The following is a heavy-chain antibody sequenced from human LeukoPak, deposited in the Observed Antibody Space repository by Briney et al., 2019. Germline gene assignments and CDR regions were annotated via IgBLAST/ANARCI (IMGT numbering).Heavy chain of an antibody. V-gene: IGHV3-23*01. CDR2: ISGSGGKT. J-gene: IGHJ4*02. D-gene: IGHD5-18*01. Sequence: AGGSLRLSCAASGFIFSSYAMSWVRQAPGKGLEWGSGISGSGGKTYYADSVKGRFTISRDNSKNTLYLQMNSLRAEDTAVYYCAKDKYSPFDYWGQGTLVTVSA. CDR3: AKDKYSPFDY. CDR1: GFIFSSYA.